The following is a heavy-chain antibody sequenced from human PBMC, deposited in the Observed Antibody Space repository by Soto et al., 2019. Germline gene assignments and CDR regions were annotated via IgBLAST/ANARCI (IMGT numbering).Heavy chain of an antibody. V-gene: IGHV1-18*01. CDR3: ARDGYGDYFPDAFDI. Sequence: ASVKVSCKASGYTFTSYGISLVRQAPGQGLEWMGWISAYNGNTNYAQKLQGRVTMTTDTSTSTAYMELRSLRSDDTAVYYCARDGYGDYFPDAFDIWGQGTMVTVSS. CDR1: GYTFTSYG. CDR2: ISAYNGNT. J-gene: IGHJ3*02. D-gene: IGHD4-17*01.